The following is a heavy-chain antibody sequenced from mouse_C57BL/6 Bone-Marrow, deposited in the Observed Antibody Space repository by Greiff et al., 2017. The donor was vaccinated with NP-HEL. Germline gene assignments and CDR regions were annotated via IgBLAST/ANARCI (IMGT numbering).Heavy chain of an antibody. CDR3: ARGYYGRRALYYYAMDY. CDR2: IDPANGNT. D-gene: IGHD1-1*01. Sequence: EVQLQQSVAELVRPGASVKLSCTASGFNIKNTYMHWVKQRPEQGLEWIGRIDPANGNTKYAPKFQGKATITADTSSNTAYLQLSSLTSEDTAIYYFARGYYGRRALYYYAMDYWGQGTSVTVSS. J-gene: IGHJ4*01. V-gene: IGHV14-3*01. CDR1: GFNIKNTY.